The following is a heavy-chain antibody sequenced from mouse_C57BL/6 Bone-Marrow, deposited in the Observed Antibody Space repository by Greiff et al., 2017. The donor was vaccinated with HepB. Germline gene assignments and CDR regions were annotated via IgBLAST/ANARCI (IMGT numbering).Heavy chain of an antibody. V-gene: IGHV1-9*01. Sequence: VQLQQSGAELLKPGASVKLSRKATGHTFSGYWTEWVKQRPGHGLKWIGEILPGSGSTNYNEKFKGKATFTADTSSNTAYLQLSSLTTEDSAIYYCASQGGSFNWAWFAYWGQGTLVTVSA. CDR2: ILPGSGST. D-gene: IGHD4-1*02. CDR3: ASQGGSFNWAWFAY. CDR1: GHTFSGYW. J-gene: IGHJ3*01.